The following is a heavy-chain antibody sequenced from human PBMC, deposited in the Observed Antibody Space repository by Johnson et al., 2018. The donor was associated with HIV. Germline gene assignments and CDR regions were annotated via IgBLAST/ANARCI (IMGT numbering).Heavy chain of an antibody. J-gene: IGHJ3*02. CDR3: ARDGRGLDAFDI. V-gene: IGHV3-11*04. CDR1: EFILSDYY. Sequence: QVQVVESGGGVVQPGRSLRLSCAASEFILSDYYISWVRQAPEKGLEWISYISSSGGTIFYADSVKGRFTLSRDIAKNTLYLQMNSLRAEDTAVYYCARDGRGLDAFDIWGQGTVVTVSS. CDR2: ISSSGGTI. D-gene: IGHD3/OR15-3a*01.